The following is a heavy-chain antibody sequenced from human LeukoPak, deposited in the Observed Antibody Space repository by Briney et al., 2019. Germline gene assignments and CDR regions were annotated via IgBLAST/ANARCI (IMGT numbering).Heavy chain of an antibody. J-gene: IGHJ6*02. Sequence: GGSLRLSCAASGFTFSDYYMSWIRQAPGKGLEWVSYISSSGSTIYYADSVKGRFTISRDNAKNSLYLQMNSLRAEDTAVYYCARVGYCSSTSCYRSYGMDVWGQGTTVTVSS. CDR2: ISSSGSTI. CDR3: ARVGYCSSTSCYRSYGMDV. V-gene: IGHV3-11*01. CDR1: GFTFSDYY. D-gene: IGHD2-2*02.